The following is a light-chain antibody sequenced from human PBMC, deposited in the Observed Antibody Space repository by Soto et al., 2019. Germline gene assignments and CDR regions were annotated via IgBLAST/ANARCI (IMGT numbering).Light chain of an antibody. CDR2: EVT. V-gene: IGLV2-8*01. CDR3: RSYAGSNTYV. J-gene: IGLJ1*01. CDR1: SSDVGGYNY. Sequence: QSVLTQPPSASGSPGQSVTISCTGTSSDVGGYNYVSWYQHHPGKAPKLIIYEVTKRPSGVPDRFSGSKSGTTASLTVSGLQAEDEADYFCRSYAGSNTYVFGTGTKVTVL.